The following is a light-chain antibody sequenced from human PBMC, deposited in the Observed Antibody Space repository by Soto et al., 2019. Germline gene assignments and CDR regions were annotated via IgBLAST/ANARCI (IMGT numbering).Light chain of an antibody. J-gene: IGKJ1*01. CDR1: QSVSSSY. CDR3: QQYGSSPWT. Sequence: EIVLTQSPGTLSLSPGERATLSCRASQSVSSSYLAWYHQKPGQAPRLLIYGASSRATGIPDRCSGGGSGTDFALTISRLEPEDFAVDYWQQYGSSPWTFGQGTKVESK. CDR2: GAS. V-gene: IGKV3-20*01.